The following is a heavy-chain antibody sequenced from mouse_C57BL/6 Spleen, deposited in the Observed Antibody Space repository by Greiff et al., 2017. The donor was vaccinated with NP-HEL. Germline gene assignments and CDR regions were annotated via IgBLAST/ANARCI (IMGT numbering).Heavy chain of an antibody. Sequence: LKQPGASVKLSCKASGYTFTSYWMHWVKQRPGRGLEWNGRIDPNSGGTKYNEKFKSKATLTVDKPSSTAYMQLSSLTSEDSAVYYCARGDFPGPGFAYWGQGTLVTVSA. J-gene: IGHJ3*01. CDR3: ARGDFPGPGFAY. D-gene: IGHD3-3*01. CDR1: GYTFTSYW. CDR2: IDPNSGGT. V-gene: IGHV1-72*01.